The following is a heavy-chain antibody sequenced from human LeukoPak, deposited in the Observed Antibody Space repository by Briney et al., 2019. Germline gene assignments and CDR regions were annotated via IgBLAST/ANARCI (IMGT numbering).Heavy chain of an antibody. J-gene: IGHJ6*03. Sequence: SVKVSCKASGGTFSSYAISWVRQAPGQGLEWMGGIIPIFGTANYAQKFQGRVTITADKSTSTAYMELSSLRSEDTAVYYCATQRAYYYGSGTDYYYYMDVWGKGTTVTVSS. CDR2: IIPIFGTA. D-gene: IGHD3-10*01. CDR3: ATQRAYYYGSGTDYYYYMDV. CDR1: GGTFSSYA. V-gene: IGHV1-69*06.